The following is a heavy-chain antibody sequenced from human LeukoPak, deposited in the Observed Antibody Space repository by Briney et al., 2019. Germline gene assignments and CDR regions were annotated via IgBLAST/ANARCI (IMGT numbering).Heavy chain of an antibody. J-gene: IGHJ6*03. V-gene: IGHV1-46*01. D-gene: IGHD3-9*01. CDR3: ASVPAGQGILTGYYYYMDV. Sequence: ASVKVSCKASGYTFTSYYMHWVRQAPGQGLEWMGIINPSGGSTSYAQKFQGRITMTRDMSTSTVYMELSSLRSEDTAVYYCASVPAGQGILTGYYYYMDVWGKGTTVTVSS. CDR2: INPSGGST. CDR1: GYTFTSYY.